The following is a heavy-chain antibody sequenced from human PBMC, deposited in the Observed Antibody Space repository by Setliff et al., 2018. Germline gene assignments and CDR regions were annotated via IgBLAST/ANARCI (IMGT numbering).Heavy chain of an antibody. Sequence: GESLKISCKASGYTFTNYWIGWVRQMPGKGLEWMGVIYPGDSDTRYSPSFQGQVTISADKPINTAYLQWSSLKASDTAIYYCTRHEDRNKCTSSSCYRENDAFDVWGQGAMVTVSS. V-gene: IGHV5-51*01. D-gene: IGHD2-2*01. CDR1: GYTFTNYW. J-gene: IGHJ3*01. CDR3: TRHEDRNKCTSSSCYRENDAFDV. CDR2: IYPGDSDT.